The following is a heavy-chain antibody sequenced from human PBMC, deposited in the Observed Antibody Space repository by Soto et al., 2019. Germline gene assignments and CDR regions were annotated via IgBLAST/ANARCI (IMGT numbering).Heavy chain of an antibody. J-gene: IGHJ4*02. V-gene: IGHV4-30-2*01. D-gene: IGHD3-3*01. CDR2: IYHSGST. CDR3: ARSRNGYYYFDY. Sequence: ASETLSLTCAVSGGSISSGGYSWSWIRQPPGKGLEWIGYIYHSGSTYYNPSLKSRVTISVDRSKNQFSLKLSSVTAADTAVYYCARSRNGYYYFDYWGQGTLVTVSS. CDR1: GGSISSGGYS.